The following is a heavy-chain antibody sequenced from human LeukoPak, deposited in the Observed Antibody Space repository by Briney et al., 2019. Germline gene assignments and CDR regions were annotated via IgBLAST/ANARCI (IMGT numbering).Heavy chain of an antibody. Sequence: EGSLRLSCAASGFTFSSYGMHWVRQAPGKGLEWVAFIRYDGSNKYYADSVKGRFTISRDNCKNTLYLQMNSLRAADTAVYYCAKYPATSTVAYYFAYWGQGTLVTVSS. CDR2: IRYDGSNK. D-gene: IGHD4-23*01. CDR1: GFTFSSYG. J-gene: IGHJ4*02. V-gene: IGHV3-30*02. CDR3: AKYPATSTVAYYFAY.